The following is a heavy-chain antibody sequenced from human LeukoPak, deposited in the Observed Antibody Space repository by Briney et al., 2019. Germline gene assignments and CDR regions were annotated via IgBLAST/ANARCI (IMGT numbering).Heavy chain of an antibody. CDR3: AKDFFASTMIVVVTDY. CDR2: ITGGGGST. V-gene: IGHV3-23*01. D-gene: IGHD3-22*01. CDR1: GFTFSSYA. Sequence: PGGSLRLSCAASGFTFSSYAMSWVRQAPGKGLEWVSAITGGGGSTYYADSEKGRLTISRDDSKNTLYLQMNSLRAEDTAVYYCAKDFFASTMIVVVTDYWGQGTLVTVSS. J-gene: IGHJ4*02.